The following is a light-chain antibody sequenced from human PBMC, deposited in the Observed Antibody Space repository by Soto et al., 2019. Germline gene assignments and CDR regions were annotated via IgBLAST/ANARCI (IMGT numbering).Light chain of an antibody. CDR3: QLYNSYPRT. CDR2: DVS. Sequence: DFRMTQSPCALAGPIGDRFTITLLASESISSWLAWYQQKPGKAPKLLIYDVSSLESGVPSRFSGSGSGTEFTLTICSLQPDDVAPHSCQLYNSYPRTFAQGTKVDI. V-gene: IGKV1-5*01. CDR1: ESISSW. J-gene: IGKJ1*01.